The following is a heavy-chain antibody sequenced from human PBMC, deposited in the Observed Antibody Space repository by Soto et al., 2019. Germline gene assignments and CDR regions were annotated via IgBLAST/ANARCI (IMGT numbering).Heavy chain of an antibody. CDR3: AKDPSPVYDILTGYYLGRWFDP. D-gene: IGHD3-9*01. Sequence: GESLRLSCAASGFTFSSYAMSWVRQAPGKGLEWVSAISGSGGSTYYADSVKGRFTISRDNSKNTLYLQMNSLRAEDTAVYYCAKDPSPVYDILTGYYLGRWFDPWGQGT. CDR2: ISGSGGST. CDR1: GFTFSSYA. J-gene: IGHJ5*02. V-gene: IGHV3-23*01.